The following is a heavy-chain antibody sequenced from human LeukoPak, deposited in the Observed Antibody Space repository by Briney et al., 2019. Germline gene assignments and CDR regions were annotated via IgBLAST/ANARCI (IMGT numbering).Heavy chain of an antibody. CDR2: ISYDGSNK. D-gene: IGHD3-22*01. CDR3: ARDRQYYDSSGYYWGSWFDP. V-gene: IGHV3-30*04. Sequence: PGGSLRLSCAASGFTFSSYAMHWVRQAPGKGLEWVAVISYDGSNKYYADSVKGRFTISRDNSKNTLYLQMNSLRAEDTAVYYCARDRQYYDSSGYYWGSWFDPWGQGTLVTVSS. J-gene: IGHJ5*02. CDR1: GFTFSSYA.